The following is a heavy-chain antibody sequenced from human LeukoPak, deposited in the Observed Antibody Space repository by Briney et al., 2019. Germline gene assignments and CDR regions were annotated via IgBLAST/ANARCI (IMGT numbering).Heavy chain of an antibody. D-gene: IGHD5-18*01. CDR2: ISGSGGNT. J-gene: IGHJ4*02. Sequence: GGSLRLSCAASGFTFSSYWMSWVRQAPGKGLEWVSAISGSGGNTYYADSVKGRFTISRDNSKNTLYLQMNSLRAEDTAVYYCAKDRGYSYGEHDYWGQGTLVTVSS. CDR3: AKDRGYSYGEHDY. V-gene: IGHV3-23*01. CDR1: GFTFSSYW.